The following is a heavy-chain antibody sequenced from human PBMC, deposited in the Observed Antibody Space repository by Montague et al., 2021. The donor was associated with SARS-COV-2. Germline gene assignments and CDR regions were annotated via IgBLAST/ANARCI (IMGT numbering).Heavy chain of an antibody. CDR3: ARSSAPSITIFGVGNTYWYFDL. CDR2: IYYSGST. D-gene: IGHD3-3*01. V-gene: IGHV4-31*03. J-gene: IGHJ2*01. CDR1: GGSISSGGYY. Sequence: TLSLTCTVSGGSISSGGYYWSWIRQHPGKGLEWIGYIYYSGSTYYNPSLKSRVTISVDTSKNQFPLKLSSVTAADTAVYYCARSSAPSITIFGVGNTYWYFDLWGRGTLVTVSS.